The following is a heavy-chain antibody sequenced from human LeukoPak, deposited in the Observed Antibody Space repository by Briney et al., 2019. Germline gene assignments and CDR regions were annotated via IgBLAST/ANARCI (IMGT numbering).Heavy chain of an antibody. D-gene: IGHD3-10*01. CDR3: ARDLGSGSGSHYYSYYMDV. J-gene: IGHJ6*03. V-gene: IGHV1-2*02. CDR1: GYTFTGYY. CDR2: INPNSGST. Sequence: GASVKVSCKASGYTFTGYYMHWVRQAPGQGLGWMGWINPNSGSTHYAQKFQGRVTMTSDTSISTAYMELSTLRSDDTAVYYCARDLGSGSGSHYYSYYMDVWGKGTTVTVSS.